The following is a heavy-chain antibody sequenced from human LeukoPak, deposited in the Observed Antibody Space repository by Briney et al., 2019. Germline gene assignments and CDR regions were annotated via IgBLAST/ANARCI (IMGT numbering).Heavy chain of an antibody. CDR3: ARSITGTSFDY. CDR2: IYYSGST. D-gene: IGHD1-7*01. V-gene: IGHV4-59*01. Sequence: SETLSLTCTVSGGSISSYYWSWIRQPPGKGLEWIGYIYYSGSTNYNPSLKSRVTISVDTSKNQFSLKLSSVTAADTAVYYCARSITGTSFDYWGQGTLVTVSP. J-gene: IGHJ4*02. CDR1: GGSISSYY.